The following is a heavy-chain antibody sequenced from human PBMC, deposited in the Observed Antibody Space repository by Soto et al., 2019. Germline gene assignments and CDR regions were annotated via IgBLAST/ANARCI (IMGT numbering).Heavy chain of an antibody. CDR2: IIPIFGTA. Sequence: QVQLVQSGAEVKKPGSSVKVSCKASGGTFSSYAISWVRQAPGQGLEWMGGIIPIFGTANYAQKFRGRVTITAAESTSTAYMDRSGLRSEDTAVYSWARTPRRYYGMDVWGQGTTVTVSS. V-gene: IGHV1-69*12. CDR3: ARTPRRYYGMDV. CDR1: GGTFSSYA. J-gene: IGHJ6*02.